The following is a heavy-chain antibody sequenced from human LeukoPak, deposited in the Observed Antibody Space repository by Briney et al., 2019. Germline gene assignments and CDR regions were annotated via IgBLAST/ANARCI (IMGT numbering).Heavy chain of an antibody. CDR2: IYYSGST. Sequence: SETLSLTCTVSGGSISSYYRSWIRQPPGKGLEWIGYIYYSGSTNYNPSLKSRVTISVDTSKNQFSLKLSSVTAADTAVYYCARGRGPRGDYFDYWGQGTLVTVSS. J-gene: IGHJ4*02. D-gene: IGHD3-10*01. V-gene: IGHV4-59*01. CDR3: ARGRGPRGDYFDY. CDR1: GGSISSYY.